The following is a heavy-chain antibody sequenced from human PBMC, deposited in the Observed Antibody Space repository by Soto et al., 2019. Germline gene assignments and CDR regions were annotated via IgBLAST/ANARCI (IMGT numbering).Heavy chain of an antibody. CDR3: ATSVNSAMAFDY. J-gene: IGHJ4*02. D-gene: IGHD5-18*01. V-gene: IGHV1-46*01. CDR1: GYTFTHYY. Sequence: QVKLMQSRAEVKKPGASVRVSCKASGYTFTHYYIHWVRQAPGQGLEWMGIINPNGGITTYAQKFRAGFTMTRDTSTSTVYLELSSLRSEDSAVYYCATSVNSAMAFDYWGQGTLVAVSS. CDR2: INPNGGIT.